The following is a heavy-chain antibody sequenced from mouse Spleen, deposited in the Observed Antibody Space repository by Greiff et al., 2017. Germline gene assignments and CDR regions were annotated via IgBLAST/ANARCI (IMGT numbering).Heavy chain of an antibody. CDR1: GYAFSSSW. Sequence: VQLQQSGPELVKPGASVKISCKASGYAFSSSWMNWVKQRPGKGLEWIGRIYPGDGDTNYNGKFKGKATLTADKSSSTAYMQLSSLTSEDSAVYFCARGVYDGYYDWYFDVWGAGTTVTVSS. V-gene: IGHV1-82*01. CDR3: ARGVYDGYYDWYFDV. J-gene: IGHJ1*01. CDR2: IYPGDGDT. D-gene: IGHD2-3*01.